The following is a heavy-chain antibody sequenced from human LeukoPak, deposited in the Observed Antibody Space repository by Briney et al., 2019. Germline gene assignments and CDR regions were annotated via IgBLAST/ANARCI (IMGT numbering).Heavy chain of an antibody. Sequence: ASQTLSLTCTVSGGSISSGGYYWSWIRQHPGKGLEWIGYIYYSGITYDNPSLKFRVTISVDTSKNQFSLKLSSVTAAATAVYYCARGPHDYGDLYYFDYWGQGTLVTVSS. J-gene: IGHJ4*02. CDR1: GGSISSGGYY. CDR2: IYYSGIT. CDR3: ARGPHDYGDLYYFDY. V-gene: IGHV4-31*03. D-gene: IGHD4-17*01.